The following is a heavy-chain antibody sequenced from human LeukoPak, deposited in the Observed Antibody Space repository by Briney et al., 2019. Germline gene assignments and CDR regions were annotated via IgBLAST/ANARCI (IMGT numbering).Heavy chain of an antibody. D-gene: IGHD3-10*01. V-gene: IGHV4-31*03. Sequence: PSQTLSLTCTVSGGSISSGGYYWSWIRQHPGKGLEWIGCIYYSGSTYYNPSLKSRVTISVDTSKNQFSLKLSSVTAADTAVYYCARLLSLWFGESPLYYFDYWGQGTLVTVSS. CDR3: ARLLSLWFGESPLYYFDY. CDR2: IYYSGST. CDR1: GGSISSGGYY. J-gene: IGHJ4*02.